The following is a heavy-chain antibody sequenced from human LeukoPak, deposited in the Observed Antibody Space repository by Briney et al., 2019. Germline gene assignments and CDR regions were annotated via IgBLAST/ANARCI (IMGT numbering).Heavy chain of an antibody. CDR1: GFSLSTSGVS. D-gene: IGHD3-22*01. CDR3: AHLSDSSGHPDAFDI. V-gene: IGHV2-5*02. Sequence: SSPTRVNPTQTLTLTCTFSGFSLSTSGVSLCWILQPPGKALAWLALIYWDDDKRYSPSLKSRLTIKDTSKNQVVLIMTNMDPVDTATYYCAHLSDSSGHPDAFDIWGQGTMVTVSS. J-gene: IGHJ3*02. CDR2: IYWDDDK.